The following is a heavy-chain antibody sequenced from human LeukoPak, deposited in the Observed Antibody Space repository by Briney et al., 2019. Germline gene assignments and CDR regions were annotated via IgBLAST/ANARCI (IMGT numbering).Heavy chain of an antibody. V-gene: IGHV3-33*06. CDR3: AKDSFRSSGPGY. CDR2: IWYDGSNK. D-gene: IGHD3-22*01. J-gene: IGHJ4*02. CDR1: GFTFISYG. Sequence: GGSLRLSCAASGFTFISYGMHWVRQAPGKGLEWVAVIWYDGSNKYYADSVKGRFTISRDNSKNTLYLQTNSLRAEVTAVYYCAKDSFRSSGPGYWGQGTLVTVSS.